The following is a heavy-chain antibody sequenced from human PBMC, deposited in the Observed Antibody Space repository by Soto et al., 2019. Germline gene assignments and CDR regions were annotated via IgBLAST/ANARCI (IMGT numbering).Heavy chain of an antibody. CDR2: MYHSGST. D-gene: IGHD6-19*01. J-gene: IGHJ4*02. CDR1: GGSHRRGVFS. CDR3: ARRAVARADFDY. V-gene: IGHV4-30-2*01. Sequence: SETPPLTCALSGGSHRRGVFSWGWVPQPPGKGLEWIGYMYHSGSTYYNPSLKSRVTISIDTSKNQFSLKLSSVTAADTAVYYCARRAVARADFDYWGQGTLVTVSS.